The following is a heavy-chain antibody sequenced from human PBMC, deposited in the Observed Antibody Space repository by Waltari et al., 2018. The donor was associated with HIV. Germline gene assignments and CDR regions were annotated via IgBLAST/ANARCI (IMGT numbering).Heavy chain of an antibody. CDR2: IYYSGST. CDR1: GGSISSYY. Sequence: QVQLQESGPGLVKPSETLSLTCTVSGGSISSYYWSWIRQPPGKGLEWIGYIYYSGSTNYNPSLKSRVTISVDTSKNQFSLKLSSVTAADTAVYYCARWGFGVRGVIHGWFDPWGQGTLVTVSS. J-gene: IGHJ5*02. V-gene: IGHV4-59*01. D-gene: IGHD3-10*01. CDR3: ARWGFGVRGVIHGWFDP.